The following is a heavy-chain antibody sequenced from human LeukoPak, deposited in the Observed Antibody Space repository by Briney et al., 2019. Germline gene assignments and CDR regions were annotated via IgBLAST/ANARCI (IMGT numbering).Heavy chain of an antibody. CDR1: GGSVSSGSYY. V-gene: IGHV4-61*01. CDR2: IYNSVRT. CDR3: VRDLVATIDHYYYGMDV. J-gene: IGHJ6*02. Sequence: PLETLSLTCIVSGGSVSSGSYYWSWIRQPPGKGLEWIGYIYNSVRTNYNPSLKSRVTISVDTSKNQLSLKLSSVTAADTAVYFCVRDLVATIDHYYYGMDVWGQGTTVTVSS. D-gene: IGHD5-12*01.